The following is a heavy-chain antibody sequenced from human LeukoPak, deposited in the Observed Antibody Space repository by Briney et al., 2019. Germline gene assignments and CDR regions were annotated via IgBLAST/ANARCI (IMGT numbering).Heavy chain of an antibody. J-gene: IGHJ3*02. D-gene: IGHD3-3*01. Sequence: PSETLSLTCTVSGGSISSSSYYWGWIRQPPGKGLEWIGSIYYSGSTYYNPSLKSRVTISVDTSKNQFSLKLSSVTAADTAVYYCARASRGFLEWLLPTFDIWGQGTMVTVSS. V-gene: IGHV4-39*07. CDR2: IYYSGST. CDR3: ARASRGFLEWLLPTFDI. CDR1: GGSISSSSYY.